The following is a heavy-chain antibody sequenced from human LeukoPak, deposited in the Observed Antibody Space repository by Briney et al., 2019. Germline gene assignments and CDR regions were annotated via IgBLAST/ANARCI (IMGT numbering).Heavy chain of an antibody. D-gene: IGHD1-26*01. CDR2: ISGNAINT. Sequence: GGSLRLSCAASGFTFNNYAMSWVRQAPGKGLEWVSAISGNAINTYYAGSVKGRFTMSRDNSKNTLYLHMNSLRAEDTAVYYCAREGVGVAGYFDYWGQGTLVTVSS. J-gene: IGHJ4*02. CDR3: AREGVGVAGYFDY. V-gene: IGHV3-23*01. CDR1: GFTFNNYA.